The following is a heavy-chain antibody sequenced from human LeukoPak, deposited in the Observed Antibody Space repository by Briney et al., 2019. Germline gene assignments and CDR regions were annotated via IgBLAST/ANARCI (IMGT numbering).Heavy chain of an antibody. D-gene: IGHD6-13*01. CDR3: ARGRTYSSSWPFDY. CDR1: GFTFSSCA. V-gene: IGHV3-48*04. CDR2: ISSSGGSI. Sequence: GGSLRLSCAASGFTFSSCAMSWVRQAPGKGLEWVSYISSSGGSINYADSVKGRFTISRDNVKNSLYLQMNSLRAEDTAVYYCARGRTYSSSWPFDYWGQGTLVTVSS. J-gene: IGHJ4*02.